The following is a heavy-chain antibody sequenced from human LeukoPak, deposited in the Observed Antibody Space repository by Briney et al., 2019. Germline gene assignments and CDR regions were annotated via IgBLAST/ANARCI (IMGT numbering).Heavy chain of an antibody. CDR2: ISYDGNNK. CDR3: ARDPSWDSSGYGDY. Sequence: PGGSLRLSCAASGFTFSSYAMHWVRQAPGKGLEWVAVISYDGNNKYYADSVKGRFTISRDNSKNTLYLQMNSLRAEDTAVYYCARDPSWDSSGYGDYWGQGTLVTVSS. J-gene: IGHJ4*02. V-gene: IGHV3-30-3*01. D-gene: IGHD3-22*01. CDR1: GFTFSSYA.